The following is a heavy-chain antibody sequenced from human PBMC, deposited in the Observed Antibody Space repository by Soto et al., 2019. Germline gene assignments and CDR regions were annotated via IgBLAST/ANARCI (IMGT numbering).Heavy chain of an antibody. V-gene: IGHV1-3*01. D-gene: IGHD3-3*01. J-gene: IGHJ4*01. CDR2: INVANGNT. CDR1: GYTFIRSA. Sequence: ASVKVSFKASGYTFIRSAMHWVRQAPGQRLEWMGWINVANGNTKYSQKFQGRVTITRDTSATTAYMELSSLTSEDTAVYYCARGNLWSGYTYYFDYWGHGTLVTVSS. CDR3: ARGNLWSGYTYYFDY.